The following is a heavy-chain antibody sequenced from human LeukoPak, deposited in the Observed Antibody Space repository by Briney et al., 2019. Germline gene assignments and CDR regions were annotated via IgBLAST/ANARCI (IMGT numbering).Heavy chain of an antibody. V-gene: IGHV3-23*01. CDR3: ARARDGYNSCFDY. D-gene: IGHD5-24*01. J-gene: IGHJ4*02. CDR2: ISGSGGST. CDR1: GFTFSSYA. Sequence: PGGSLRLFCAASGFTFSSYAMSWVRQAPGKGLEWVSAISGSGGSTYYADSVKGRFTISRDNSKNTLYLQMNSLRAEDTAVYYCARARDGYNSCFDYWGQGTLVTVSS.